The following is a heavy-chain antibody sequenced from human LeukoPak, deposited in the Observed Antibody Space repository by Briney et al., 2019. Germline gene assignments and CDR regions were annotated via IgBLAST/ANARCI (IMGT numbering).Heavy chain of an antibody. V-gene: IGHV1-2*02. J-gene: IGHJ4*02. CDR3: GRDVPSSGYASDY. CDR2: ININSGDT. Sequence: ASVKDSCKATGYTSTAYYMHWLRQAPGQGLAWMAWININSGDTKYAQKFQGRVTMTRDTSISTAYMELSSLTSDDTAVYYCGRDVPSSGYASDYWGQGTLVTVSS. CDR1: GYTSTAYY. D-gene: IGHD3-22*01.